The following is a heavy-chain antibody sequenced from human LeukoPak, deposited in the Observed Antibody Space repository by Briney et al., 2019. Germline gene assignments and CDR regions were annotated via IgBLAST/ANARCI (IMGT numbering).Heavy chain of an antibody. CDR2: IYTSGST. J-gene: IGHJ3*02. D-gene: IGHD5-18*01. CDR3: ARIARGYSYDAFDI. V-gene: IGHV4-61*02. Sequence: SETLSLTCIVSGGSISSGSYYWSWIRQPAGKGLEWIGRIYTSGSTNYNPSLKSRVTISVDTSKNQFSLKLSSVTAADTAVYYCARIARGYSYDAFDIWGQGTMVTVSS. CDR1: GGSISSGSYY.